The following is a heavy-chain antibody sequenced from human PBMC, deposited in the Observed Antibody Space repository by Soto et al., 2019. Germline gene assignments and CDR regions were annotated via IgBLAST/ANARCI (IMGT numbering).Heavy chain of an antibody. Sequence: GGSLRLSCAASGFTFSSYGMHWVRQAPGKGLEWVAVISYDGSNKYYADSVKGRFTISRDNSKNTLYLQMNSLRAEDTAVYYCANADCSSTSCYNYYHYGMDVWGQGTTVTVSS. D-gene: IGHD2-2*02. V-gene: IGHV3-30*18. CDR1: GFTFSSYG. CDR3: ANADCSSTSCYNYYHYGMDV. J-gene: IGHJ6*02. CDR2: ISYDGSNK.